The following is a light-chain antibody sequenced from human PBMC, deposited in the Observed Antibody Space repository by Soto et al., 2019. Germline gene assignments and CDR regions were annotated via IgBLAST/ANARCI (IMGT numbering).Light chain of an antibody. V-gene: IGKV3-20*01. CDR2: ATS. CDR3: HQFGYSPRT. CDR1: QTVNSDY. Sequence: ILLPQSPGTLSSSPVETAKPCRRASQTVNSDYLAWFQQRPGQAPRLLIFATSRRATDSPDRVSGSGSGTDFTLAIRRLEPEDFAVYYCHQFGYSPRTFGQGTKVDI. J-gene: IGKJ1*01.